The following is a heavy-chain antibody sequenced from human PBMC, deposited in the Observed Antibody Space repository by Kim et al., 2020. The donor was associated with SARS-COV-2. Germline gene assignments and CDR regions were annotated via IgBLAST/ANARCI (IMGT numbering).Heavy chain of an antibody. V-gene: IGHV5-10-1*01. CDR1: GYSFTSYW. CDR2: IDPSDSYT. Sequence: GESLKISCKGSGYSFTSYWISWVRQMPGKGLEWMGRIDPSDSYTNYSPSFQGHVTISADKSISTAYLQWSSLKASDTAMYHCARHFSDIVVQDLGWYYYYGMDVWGQGTTVTVSS. J-gene: IGHJ6*02. D-gene: IGHD2-2*01. CDR3: ARHFSDIVVQDLGWYYYYGMDV.